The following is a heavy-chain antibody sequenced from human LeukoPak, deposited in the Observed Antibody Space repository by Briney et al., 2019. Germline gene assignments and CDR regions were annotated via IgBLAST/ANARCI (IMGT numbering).Heavy chain of an antibody. CDR3: ARGARLRLLDY. D-gene: IGHD5-12*01. CDR2: ISDTGTA. Sequence: SETLSLTCTVSRVTICRFDWTWTRQPPGKGLEWIAYISDTGTANYNPSLKSRVTISVDSSKNQFSLEVRSVTAAYTAVYYFARGARLRLLDYWGQGTLLTVSS. J-gene: IGHJ4*02. CDR1: RVTICRFD. V-gene: IGHV4-59*01.